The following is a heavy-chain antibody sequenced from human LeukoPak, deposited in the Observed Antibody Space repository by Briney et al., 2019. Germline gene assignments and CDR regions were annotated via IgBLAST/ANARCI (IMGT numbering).Heavy chain of an antibody. V-gene: IGHV1-18*01. CDR3: ARDASGYSDY. CDR1: GYTFTSYD. D-gene: IGHD3-9*01. Sequence: ASVKVSCKASGYTFTSYDINWVRQATGQGLEWMGWMNPNSGNTNYAQKLQGRVTMTTDTSTSTAYMELRSLRSDDTAVYYCARDASGYSDYWGQGTLVTVSS. J-gene: IGHJ4*02. CDR2: MNPNSGNT.